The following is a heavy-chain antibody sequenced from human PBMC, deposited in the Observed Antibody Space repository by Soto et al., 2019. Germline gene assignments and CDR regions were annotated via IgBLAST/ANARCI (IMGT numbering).Heavy chain of an antibody. J-gene: IGHJ6*02. V-gene: IGHV1-2*02. CDR2: INPNSGGT. CDR3: AREENCSSTSCYFLYYYYGMDV. Sequence: ASVKVSCKASGYTFTGYYMHWVRQAPGQGLEWMGWINPNSGGTNYAQKFQGRVTMTRDTSISTAYMELSRLRSDDTAVYYCAREENCSSTSCYFLYYYYGMDVWGQVTTVTVSS. CDR1: GYTFTGYY. D-gene: IGHD2-2*01.